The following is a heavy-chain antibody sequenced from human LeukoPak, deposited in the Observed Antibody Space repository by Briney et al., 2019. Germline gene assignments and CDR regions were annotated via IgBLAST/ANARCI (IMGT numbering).Heavy chain of an antibody. CDR2: IYYSGDT. V-gene: IGHV4-59*12. CDR1: RGSISGYS. CDR3: ASPYFDF. J-gene: IGHJ4*02. Sequence: SETLSLTCTVSRGSISGYSWSWIRQSPGGGLEWIGYIYYSGDTAYNPSLRSRVTMSVDTSKNQFSLRLTSVTAADTAVYYCASPYFDFWGPGTLVTVSS.